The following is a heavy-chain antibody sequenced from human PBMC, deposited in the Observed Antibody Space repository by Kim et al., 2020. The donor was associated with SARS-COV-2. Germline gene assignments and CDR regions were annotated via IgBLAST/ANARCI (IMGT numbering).Heavy chain of an antibody. CDR2: ISSSSSYI. V-gene: IGHV3-21*01. CDR1: GFTFSSYS. Sequence: GGSLRLSCAASGFTFSSYSMNWVRQAPGKGLEWVSSISSSSSYIYYADSVKGRFTISRDNAKNSLYLQMNSLRAEDTAVYYCARETVWTWTTVTNLGMDVWGQGTTVTVSS. J-gene: IGHJ6*02. D-gene: IGHD4-17*01. CDR3: ARETVWTWTTVTNLGMDV.